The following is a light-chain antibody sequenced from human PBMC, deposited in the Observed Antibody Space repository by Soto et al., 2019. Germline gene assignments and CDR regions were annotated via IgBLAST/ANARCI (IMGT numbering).Light chain of an antibody. J-gene: IGKJ4*01. CDR2: DAS. CDR1: QSISTY. CDR3: QQPSNWLT. V-gene: IGKV3-11*01. Sequence: EIVLTQSPATLSLSPGERATLSCRASQSISTYLAWYQQKPGQAPRLLIYDASNRATGIPARFSGSGSGTDFTLTISSLEPEDVAVYYCQQPSNWLTFGGGTKVEIK.